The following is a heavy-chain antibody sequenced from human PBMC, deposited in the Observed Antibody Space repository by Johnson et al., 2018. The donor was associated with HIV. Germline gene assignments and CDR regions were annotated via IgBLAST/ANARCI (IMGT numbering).Heavy chain of an antibody. CDR1: GFTFSSYG. CDR3: AKERRAPRAFDI. V-gene: IGHV3-30*18. CDR2: ISYDGNNK. Sequence: QVQLVESGGGVVQPGRSLRLSCAASGFTFSSYGMHWVRQAPGKGLEWVAVISYDGNNKYYVDSVKGRFTISRANSKNTLYLQMNSLRPEDTAVYYCAKERRAPRAFDIWGQGTMVTVSS. J-gene: IGHJ3*02.